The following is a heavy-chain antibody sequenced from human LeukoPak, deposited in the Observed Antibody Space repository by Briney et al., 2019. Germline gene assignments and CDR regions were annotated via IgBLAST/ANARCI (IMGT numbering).Heavy chain of an antibody. J-gene: IGHJ4*02. D-gene: IGHD6-13*01. CDR1: EFTFSSYV. CDR2: ISSSSSYI. Sequence: GGSLRLSCAASEFTFSSYVMAWVRQAPGKGLEWVSSISSSSSYIYYADSVKGRFTISRDNAKNSLYLQMNSLRAEDTAVYYCARGSPAAAGTTDWGQGTLVTVSS. CDR3: ARGSPAAAGTTD. V-gene: IGHV3-21*01.